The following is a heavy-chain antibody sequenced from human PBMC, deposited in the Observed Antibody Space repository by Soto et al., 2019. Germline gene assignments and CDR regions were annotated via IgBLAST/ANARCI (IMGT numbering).Heavy chain of an antibody. D-gene: IGHD3-9*01. CDR2: INAGNGNT. CDR1: GYTFTSYA. J-gene: IGHJ5*02. V-gene: IGHV1-3*01. Sequence: GASVKVSCKASGYTFTSYAMHWVRKAPGQRLEWMGWINAGNGNTKYSQKFQGRVTITRDTSASTAYMELSSLRSEDTAVYYCARSLYDILMGSVYNWFDPWGQGTLVTVSA. CDR3: ARSLYDILMGSVYNWFDP.